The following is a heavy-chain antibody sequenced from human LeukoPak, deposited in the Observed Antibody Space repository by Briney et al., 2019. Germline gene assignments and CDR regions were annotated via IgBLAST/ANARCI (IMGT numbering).Heavy chain of an antibody. J-gene: IGHJ4*02. CDR3: ARDLEVAAAVLDY. Sequence: GGSLRLSCAASGFTFSSYSMNCVRQAPGKGLEWVSSISSSSSYIYYADSVKGRFTISRDNAKNSLYLQMNSLRAEDTAVYYCARDLEVAAAVLDYWGQGTLVTVSS. V-gene: IGHV3-21*01. CDR2: ISSSSSYI. CDR1: GFTFSSYS. D-gene: IGHD2-15*01.